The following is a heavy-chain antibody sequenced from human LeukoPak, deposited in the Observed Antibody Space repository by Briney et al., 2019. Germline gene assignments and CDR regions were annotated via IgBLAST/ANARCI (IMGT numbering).Heavy chain of an antibody. J-gene: IGHJ4*02. V-gene: IGHV3-49*04. CDR2: IRSKAYGGTT. CDR1: GFTFGDYA. D-gene: IGHD3-3*01. CDR3: TRAIRITIFGVVIGYYFDY. Sequence: GGSLRLSCTASGFTFGDYAMSWVRQAPGKGLEWVGFIRSKAYGGTTEYAASVKGRFTISRDDSKSIAYLQMNSLKIEDTAVYYCTRAIRITIFGVVIGYYFDYWGQGTLVTVSS.